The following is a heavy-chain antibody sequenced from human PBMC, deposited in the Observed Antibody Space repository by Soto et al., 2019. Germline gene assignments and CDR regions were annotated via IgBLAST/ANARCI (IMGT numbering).Heavy chain of an antibody. J-gene: IGHJ6*02. V-gene: IGHV1-69*13. CDR3: AEGGYCSGGSCYSLEVYYYYGMDV. D-gene: IGHD2-15*01. CDR1: GGTFSSYA. Sequence: SVKVSCKASGGTFSSYAISWVRQAPGQGLEWMGGIIPIFGTANYAQKFQGRATITADESTSTAYMELSSLRSEDTAVYYCAEGGYCSGGSCYSLEVYYYYGMDVWGQGTLVTVSS. CDR2: IIPIFGTA.